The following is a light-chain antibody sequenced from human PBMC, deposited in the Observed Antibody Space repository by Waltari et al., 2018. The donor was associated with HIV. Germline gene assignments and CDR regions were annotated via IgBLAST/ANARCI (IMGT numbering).Light chain of an antibody. CDR2: GNS. J-gene: IGLJ2*01. Sequence: QSLLTPPPSVSGAPGQRVTIPCTGSSSNIGAGFDVHWYQQLPGTVPKLLIYGNSNRPAGVPHRFPGSKSGTSASLAITGLQAEDEADYYCQAYDRSLSGYGVFGGGTKLTVL. CDR3: QAYDRSLSGYGV. CDR1: SSNIGAGFD. V-gene: IGLV1-40*01.